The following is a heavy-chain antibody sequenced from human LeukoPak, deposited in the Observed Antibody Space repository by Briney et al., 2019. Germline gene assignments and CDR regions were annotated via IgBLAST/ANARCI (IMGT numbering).Heavy chain of an antibody. CDR3: ARGGRDSSGHYSYYFDH. CDR2: INHSGST. CDR1: GGSFSGYY. Sequence: SETLSLTCAVYGGSFSGYYWSWIRQPPGKGLEWIGEINHSGSTNYNPSLKSRVTISVDTSKNQFSLKLSSVTAADTAVYYCARGGRDSSGHYSYYFDHWGQGTLVTVSS. J-gene: IGHJ4*02. V-gene: IGHV4-34*01. D-gene: IGHD3-22*01.